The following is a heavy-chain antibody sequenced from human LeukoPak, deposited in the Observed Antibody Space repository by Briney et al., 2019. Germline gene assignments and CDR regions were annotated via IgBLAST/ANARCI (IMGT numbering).Heavy chain of an antibody. CDR2: ISSSSTNI. J-gene: IGHJ4*02. CDR3: ARDWAGRIAVAGG. CDR1: GFTFSSYA. D-gene: IGHD6-19*01. Sequence: PGGSLRLSCAASGFTFSSYAMSWVRQAPGKGLEWVPYISSSSTNIYYTDSVKGRFTISRDNAKNSLYLQMNSLRAEDTAVYYCARDWAGRIAVAGGWGQGTLVTVSS. V-gene: IGHV3-21*01.